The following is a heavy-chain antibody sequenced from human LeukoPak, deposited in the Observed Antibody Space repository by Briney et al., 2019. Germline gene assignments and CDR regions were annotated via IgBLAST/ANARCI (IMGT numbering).Heavy chain of an antibody. Sequence: GASVRVSCKASGYTFTSYGISWVRQAPGQGLEWMGWISAYNGNTNYAQKLQGRVTMTTDTSTSTAYMELRSLRSDDTAVYYCARVVTGYCSGGSCYTYYFDYWGQGTLVTVSS. CDR3: ARVVTGYCSGGSCYTYYFDY. CDR1: GYTFTSYG. D-gene: IGHD2-15*01. CDR2: ISAYNGNT. V-gene: IGHV1-18*01. J-gene: IGHJ4*02.